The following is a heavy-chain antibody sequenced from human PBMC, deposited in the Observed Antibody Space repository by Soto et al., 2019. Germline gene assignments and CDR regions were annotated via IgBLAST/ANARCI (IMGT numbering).Heavy chain of an antibody. V-gene: IGHV1-46*03. D-gene: IGHD6-6*01. CDR1: GYTFTSYY. CDR2: INPSGGST. CDR3: ARGGVEYSSSWGTMDYYYYMDV. Sequence: ASVKVSCKASGYTFTSYYMHWVRQAPGQGLEWMGIINPSGGSTSYAQKFQGRVTMTRDTSTSTVYMELSSLRSEDTAVYYCARGGVEYSSSWGTMDYYYYMDVWGKGTTVTVSS. J-gene: IGHJ6*03.